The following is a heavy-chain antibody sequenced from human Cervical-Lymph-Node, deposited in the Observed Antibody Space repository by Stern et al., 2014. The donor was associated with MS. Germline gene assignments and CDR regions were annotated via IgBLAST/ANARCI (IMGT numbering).Heavy chain of an antibody. V-gene: IGHV3-9*01. J-gene: IGHJ4*02. CDR2: ISWNSDSI. D-gene: IGHD4-17*01. CDR1: GFTFNDYA. Sequence: EEQLVESGGGLVQPGRSLRLSCVASGFTFNDYAMHWVRQVPGKGLEWVSGISWNSDSIGYAYYVRGRFTISRDNAKNSLYLQMNSLRTEDTAFYYCTKDIGVTTASLGYWGQGTLVTVSS. CDR3: TKDIGVTTASLGY.